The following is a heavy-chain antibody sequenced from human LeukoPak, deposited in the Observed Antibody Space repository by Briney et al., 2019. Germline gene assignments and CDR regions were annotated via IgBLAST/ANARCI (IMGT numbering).Heavy chain of an antibody. D-gene: IGHD6-19*01. CDR2: ISGSGGST. J-gene: IGHJ4*02. Sequence: PGGSLRLSCAASGFTFSSYAMSWVRQAPGKGLEWVSAISGSGGSTYYADSVKGRFTISRDNSKNTLSLQMNSLRAEDTAVYYCAKQSSGWYSTPDYWGQGTLVTVSS. CDR3: AKQSSGWYSTPDY. V-gene: IGHV3-23*01. CDR1: GFTFSSYA.